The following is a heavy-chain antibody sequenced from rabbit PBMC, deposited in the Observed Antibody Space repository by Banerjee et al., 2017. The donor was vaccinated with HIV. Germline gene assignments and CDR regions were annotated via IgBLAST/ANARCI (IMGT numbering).Heavy chain of an antibody. CDR2: IDPVFGST. D-gene: IGHD6-1*01. V-gene: IGHV1S7*01. CDR3: ARDSYDYISIDLNL. CDR1: GFDFSSYY. J-gene: IGHJ4*01. Sequence: HLEESGGDLVKPGGSLKLSCKASGFDFSSYYMSWVRQAPGKGLEWIGYIDPVFGSTYYASWVNGRFTISSHNAQNTLYLQLNSLTAADTATYFCARDSYDYISIDLNLWGQGTLVTVS.